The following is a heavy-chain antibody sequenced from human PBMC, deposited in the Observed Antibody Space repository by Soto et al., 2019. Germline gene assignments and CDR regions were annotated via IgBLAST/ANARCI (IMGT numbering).Heavy chain of an antibody. D-gene: IGHD2-21*02. CDR1: GYTFTGYY. V-gene: IGHV1-2*04. Sequence: GASVKVSCKASGYTFTGYYMHWVRQAPGQGLEWMGWINPNSGGTNYAQKFQGWVTMTRDTSISTAYMELSRLRSDDTAVYYCARDKAYCGGDCYSHGMDVWGQGTTVTVSS. CDR3: ARDKAYCGGDCYSHGMDV. J-gene: IGHJ6*02. CDR2: INPNSGGT.